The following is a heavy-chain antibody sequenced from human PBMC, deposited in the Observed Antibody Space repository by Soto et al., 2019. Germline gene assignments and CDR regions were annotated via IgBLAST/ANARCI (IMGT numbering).Heavy chain of an antibody. D-gene: IGHD1-26*01. Sequence: SETLSLTCAVYGGSFSGYYWSWIRQPPGKGLEWIGEINHSGSTNYNPSLKSRVTISVDTSKNQFSLKLSSVTAADTAVYYCARGHPYSGSYWRLRWFEPWGQGTLVTVSS. J-gene: IGHJ5*02. V-gene: IGHV4-34*01. CDR3: ARGHPYSGSYWRLRWFEP. CDR1: GGSFSGYY. CDR2: INHSGST.